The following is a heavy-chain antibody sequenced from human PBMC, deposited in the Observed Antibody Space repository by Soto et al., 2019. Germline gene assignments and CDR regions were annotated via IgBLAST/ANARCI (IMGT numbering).Heavy chain of an antibody. Sequence: EVQLLESGGGLVQPGGSLRLSCGASGFSFNNYAMSWVRQAPGKGLEWVSVISDSGTDTDYAESVKGRFTISRDNSRNTLSLHMSSLSAEDTALYFCAKNLHLGELSFRKDRFDVWGQGTMVTVSS. D-gene: IGHD3-16*01. J-gene: IGHJ3*01. CDR2: ISDSGTDT. CDR3: AKNLHLGELSFRKDRFDV. CDR1: GFSFNNYA. V-gene: IGHV3-23*01.